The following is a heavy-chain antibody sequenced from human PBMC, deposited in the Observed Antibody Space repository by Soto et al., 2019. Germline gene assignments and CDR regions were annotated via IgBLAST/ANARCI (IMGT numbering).Heavy chain of an antibody. J-gene: IGHJ4*02. CDR1: GGTFSSYT. V-gene: IGHV1-69*08. CDR2: IIPILGIA. Sequence: QVQLVQSGAEVKKPGSSVKVSCKASGGTFSSYTISWVRQAPGQGLEWMGRIIPILGIANYAQKFQGRVTIPAHKSTSTAYMELSSLRSEDTAVYYCAREEMVVAATPFDYWGQGTLVTVSS. D-gene: IGHD2-15*01. CDR3: AREEMVVAATPFDY.